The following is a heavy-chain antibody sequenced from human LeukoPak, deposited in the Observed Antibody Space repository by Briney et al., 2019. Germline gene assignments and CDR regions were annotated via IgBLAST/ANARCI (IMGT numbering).Heavy chain of an antibody. CDR2: MNPNSGNT. D-gene: IGHD3-22*01. J-gene: IGHJ4*02. CDR1: GYTFTSYD. Sequence: ASVKVSCKASGYTFTSYDINWVRQATGQGLEWMGWMNPNSGNTGYAQKFQGRVTMTRDMSTSTVYMELSSLRSEDTAVYYCAREDVDDSSVMGAYWGQGTLVTVSS. V-gene: IGHV1-8*01. CDR3: AREDVDDSSVMGAY.